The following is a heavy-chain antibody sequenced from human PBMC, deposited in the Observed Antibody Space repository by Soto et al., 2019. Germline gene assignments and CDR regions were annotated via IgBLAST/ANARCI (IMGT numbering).Heavy chain of an antibody. CDR2: ISSSGSTI. D-gene: IGHD5-12*01. J-gene: IGHJ6*02. CDR1: GFTFSSYE. V-gene: IGHV3-48*03. CDR3: ARDSTSGYDYYYGMDV. Sequence: GGSLRLSCAASGFTFSSYEMNWVRQAPGKGLEWVSYISSSGSTIYYADSVKGRFTISRDNAKNSLYLQMNSLRAEDTAVYYCARDSTSGYDYYYGMDVWGQGTTDTVSS.